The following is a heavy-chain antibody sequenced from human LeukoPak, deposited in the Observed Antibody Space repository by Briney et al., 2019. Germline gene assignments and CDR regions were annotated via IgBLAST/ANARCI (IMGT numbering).Heavy chain of an antibody. Sequence: PSETLSLTCAVYGGSFSGDYWSWIRQPPGKGLEWIGEINHSGSTNYNPSLKSRVTISVDTSKNQFSLKLSSVTAADTAVYYCARTDRWQLVPVYTLRYWGQGTLVTVSS. CDR1: GGSFSGDY. V-gene: IGHV4-34*01. J-gene: IGHJ4*02. CDR3: ARTDRWQLVPVYTLRY. D-gene: IGHD6-6*01. CDR2: INHSGST.